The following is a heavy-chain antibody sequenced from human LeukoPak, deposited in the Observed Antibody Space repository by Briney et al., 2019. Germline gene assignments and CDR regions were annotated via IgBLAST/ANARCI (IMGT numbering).Heavy chain of an antibody. CDR2: INPNSGGT. CDR1: GNTFTGYY. Sequence: ASVKVSCKTSGNTFTGYYMHWVRQAPGQGREWMGWINPNSGGTNYAQKFQGRVSMTRDTSISRAYMELSRLRSDDTAVYYCASSRVAAASFVPWGQGTLVTVSS. J-gene: IGHJ5*02. D-gene: IGHD6-13*01. CDR3: ASSRVAAASFVP. V-gene: IGHV1-2*02.